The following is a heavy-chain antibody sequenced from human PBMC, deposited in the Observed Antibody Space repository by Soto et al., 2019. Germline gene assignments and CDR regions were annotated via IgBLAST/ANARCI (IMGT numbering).Heavy chain of an antibody. J-gene: IGHJ4*02. CDR1: GGSISSYY. V-gene: IGHV4-59*01. CDR2: IYYSGST. Sequence: SETLSLTCTVSGGSISSYYWSWIRQPPGKGLEWIGYIYYSGSTNYNPSLKSRVTISVDTSKNQFSLKLSSVTAADTAVYYCAREGLLLPYFDYWGQGTLVTVSS. CDR3: AREGLLLPYFDY. D-gene: IGHD2-15*01.